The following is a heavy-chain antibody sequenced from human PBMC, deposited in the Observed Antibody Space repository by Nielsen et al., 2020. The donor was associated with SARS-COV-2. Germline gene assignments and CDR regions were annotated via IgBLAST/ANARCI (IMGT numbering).Heavy chain of an antibody. D-gene: IGHD3-22*01. Sequence: SVKVSCKASGYTFTSYGITWVRQASGQGLECMGWITPSNGNTNYAQKFQGRVTMTTDTSTSTAYLELRSLKSDDTAVYFCARVIVGAQFDYWGQGTLVTVSS. J-gene: IGHJ4*02. CDR1: GYTFTSYG. CDR2: ITPSNGNT. CDR3: ARVIVGAQFDY. V-gene: IGHV1-18*01.